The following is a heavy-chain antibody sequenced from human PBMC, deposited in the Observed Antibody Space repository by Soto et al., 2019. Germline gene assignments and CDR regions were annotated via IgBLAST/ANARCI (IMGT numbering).Heavy chain of an antibody. V-gene: IGHV3-21*04. D-gene: IGHD6-13*01. CDR1: GFAFYYYN. J-gene: IGHJ4*02. CDR3: AKTSDEYSSSWYPNIDY. CDR2: ISGSGIDI. Sequence: SGGSLRLSCAASGFAFYYYNMNWVRQAPGRGLEWVSSISGSGIDIHFTDSVKGRFTISRDNSKNTLYLQMNSLRAEDTAVYYCAKTSDEYSSSWYPNIDYWGQGALVTVSS.